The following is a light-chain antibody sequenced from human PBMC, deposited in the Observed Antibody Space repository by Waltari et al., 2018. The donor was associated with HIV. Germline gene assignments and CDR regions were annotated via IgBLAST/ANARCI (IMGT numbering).Light chain of an antibody. CDR3: AAWDENLSGRVV. Sequence: QSVLPQPPSASGTPGQRATIPCSGTSSNLGTNYIYWYQQLPGTAPKLLIYRNNQRPSGVPDRFSGSKSGTSVFLAISGLRSEDEADYYCAAWDENLSGRVVFGGGTKLTVL. CDR1: SSNLGTNY. V-gene: IGLV1-47*01. CDR2: RNN. J-gene: IGLJ2*01.